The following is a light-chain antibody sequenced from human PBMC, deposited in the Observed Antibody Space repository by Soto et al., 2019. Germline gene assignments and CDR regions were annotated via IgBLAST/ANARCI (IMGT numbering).Light chain of an antibody. V-gene: IGKV1-5*01. J-gene: IGKJ4*01. CDR1: QSVDKK. CDR3: QKYNSAPLT. CDR2: DVS. Sequence: IQMTQSPATQSASIGDRVTITCRASQSVDKKVAWYQQKPGKAPKLLLFDVSTLQTGVPSRFSGSGSGTEFSLSINSLQPDDVATYYCQKYNSAPLTFGGGTKVEIK.